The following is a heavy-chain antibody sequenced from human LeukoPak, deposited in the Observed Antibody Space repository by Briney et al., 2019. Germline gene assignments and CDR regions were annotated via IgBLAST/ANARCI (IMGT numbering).Heavy chain of an antibody. D-gene: IGHD6-19*01. J-gene: IGHJ4*02. Sequence: VASVKVSCKASGYTFTSYDINWVRQATGQGLEWMGWMNPNRGNRGYAQKFRGRVTMTRNTSISTAYMELSSLRSEDTAVYYCARGYSSGPDYFDYWGQGTLVTVSS. CDR2: MNPNRGNR. CDR1: GYTFTSYD. V-gene: IGHV1-8*01. CDR3: ARGYSSGPDYFDY.